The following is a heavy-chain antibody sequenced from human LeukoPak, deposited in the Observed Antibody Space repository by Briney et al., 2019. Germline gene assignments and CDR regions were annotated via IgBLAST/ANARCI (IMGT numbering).Heavy chain of an antibody. CDR2: INPNSGGT. J-gene: IGHJ4*02. CDR1: GYTFTGYY. D-gene: IGHD2-15*01. Sequence: GASVKDSCKASGYTFTGYYMHWVRQAPGQGLEWMGWINPNSGGTNYAQKFQGRVTMTRDTPNSTAYMELSRLRADDTAVYYCARDREYIVVVVAGTNGVDYWGQGTLVTVS. V-gene: IGHV1-2*02. CDR3: ARDREYIVVVVAGTNGVDY.